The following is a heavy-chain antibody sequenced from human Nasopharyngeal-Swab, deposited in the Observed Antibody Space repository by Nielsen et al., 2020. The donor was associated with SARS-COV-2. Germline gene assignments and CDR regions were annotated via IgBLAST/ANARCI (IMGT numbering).Heavy chain of an antibody. V-gene: IGHV1-24*01. CDR1: GYTLTELS. Sequence: ASVKVSCKVSGYTLTELSMHWVRQAPGKGLEWMGGFDPEDGETIHAQKFQGRVTMTEDTSTDTAYMELSSLRSEDTAVYYCATEYNWNYGPRYFDLWGRGTLVTVSS. J-gene: IGHJ2*01. CDR3: ATEYNWNYGPRYFDL. CDR2: FDPEDGET. D-gene: IGHD1-7*01.